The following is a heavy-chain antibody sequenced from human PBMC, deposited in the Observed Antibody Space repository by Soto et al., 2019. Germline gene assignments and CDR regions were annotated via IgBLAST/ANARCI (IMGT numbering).Heavy chain of an antibody. D-gene: IGHD2-21*01. CDR2: IYVTGAV. Sequence: SATLSLTCSVSGAALNSGNYYWSWIRQVPGKGLEWIGHIYVTGAVDYNPSLRDRITISQDTSERQFSLNLRLVTAADTAVYYCARLRIATNNYKWFDPWGQGTLVTV. CDR3: ARLRIATNNYKWFDP. CDR1: GAALNSGNYY. J-gene: IGHJ5*02. V-gene: IGHV4-31*03.